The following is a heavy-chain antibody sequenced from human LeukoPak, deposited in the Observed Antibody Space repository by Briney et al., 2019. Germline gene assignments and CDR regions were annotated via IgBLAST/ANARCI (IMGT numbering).Heavy chain of an antibody. J-gene: IGHJ4*02. V-gene: IGHV1-18*01. CDR1: GYTFTSYG. Sequence: ASVKVSCKASGYTFTSYGISWVRQAPGQGLEWMGWISAYNGNTNYAQKLQGRVTMTTDTSTSTAYMELRSLRSDDTAVYYCARDWDETVVTPYYFDYWGQGTWSPSPQ. CDR3: ARDWDETVVTPYYFDY. D-gene: IGHD4-23*01. CDR2: ISAYNGNT.